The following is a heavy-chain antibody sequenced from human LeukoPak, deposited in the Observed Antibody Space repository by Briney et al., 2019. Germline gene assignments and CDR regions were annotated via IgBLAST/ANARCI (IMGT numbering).Heavy chain of an antibody. V-gene: IGHV4-39*07. D-gene: IGHD3-16*01. CDR3: ARIGGGRLGELPALDY. Sequence: SETLSLTCTVSGGSISSSSYYWGWIRQPPGKGLEWIGSIYYSGSTYYNPSLKSRVTISVDTSKNQFSLKLSSVTAADTAVYYCARIGGGRLGELPALDYWGQGTLVTDSS. J-gene: IGHJ4*02. CDR2: IYYSGST. CDR1: GGSISSSSYY.